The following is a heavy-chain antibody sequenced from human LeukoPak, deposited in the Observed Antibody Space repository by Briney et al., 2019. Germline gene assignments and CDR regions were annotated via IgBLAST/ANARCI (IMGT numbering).Heavy chain of an antibody. V-gene: IGHV3-43D*03. Sequence: GGSLRLSCAASGFTFDDYAMHWVRQAPGKGLGWVSLITWDGDSTYYADSVKGRFTISRDNSKNYLYLQMNSLRAEDTALYYCAKGTSSWHEFDSWGQGTLVTVSS. CDR2: ITWDGDST. CDR3: AKGTSSWHEFDS. D-gene: IGHD6-13*01. CDR1: GFTFDDYA. J-gene: IGHJ4*02.